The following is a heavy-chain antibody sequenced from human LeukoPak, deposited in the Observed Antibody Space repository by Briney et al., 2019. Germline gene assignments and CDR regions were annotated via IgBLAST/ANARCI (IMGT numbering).Heavy chain of an antibody. CDR2: IYSSWST. V-gene: IGHV4-4*07. Sequence: SETLSLTCTVSGGSIRSYYWSWIRQPAGKGLEWIGRIYSSWSTNYNPSLKSRVTMSVDTSKNQFSLKLSSVTAADTAVYYCARDLIVPVGLTGSGSYSTDYWGQGTLVSVSS. D-gene: IGHD3-10*01. CDR1: GGSIRSYY. CDR3: ARDLIVPVGLTGSGSYSTDY. J-gene: IGHJ4*02.